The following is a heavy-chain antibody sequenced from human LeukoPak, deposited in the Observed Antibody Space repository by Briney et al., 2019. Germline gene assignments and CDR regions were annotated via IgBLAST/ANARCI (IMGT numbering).Heavy chain of an antibody. CDR3: ASALKRGSSGTLLDH. CDR1: GYSFTSHD. D-gene: IGHD6-13*01. Sequence: GASVKVSCKASGYSFTSHDINWVRQATGQGLAWMGWMNPNSGNTGYAQKFQDRVTMTRNTSISTAYLELSSLGTEDTAMYYCASALKRGSSGTLLDHWGQGTLVTVSS. CDR2: MNPNSGNT. V-gene: IGHV1-8*01. J-gene: IGHJ4*02.